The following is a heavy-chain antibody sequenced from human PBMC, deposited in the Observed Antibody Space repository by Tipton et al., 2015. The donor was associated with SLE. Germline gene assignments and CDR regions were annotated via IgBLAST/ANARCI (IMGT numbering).Heavy chain of an antibody. Sequence: TLSLTCAVSGYSISSSNWWGWIRQPPGKGLEWVGYIYYSGTIYYYPSLKSRVTMSIDTSKNQFSLKLSSVTAVDTAVYYRARAESAGDDWYFDLCGRGTLVTVSS. CDR1: GYSISSSNW. D-gene: IGHD2-21*02. CDR3: ARAESAGDDWYFDL. J-gene: IGHJ2*01. CDR2: IYYSGTI. V-gene: IGHV4-28*05.